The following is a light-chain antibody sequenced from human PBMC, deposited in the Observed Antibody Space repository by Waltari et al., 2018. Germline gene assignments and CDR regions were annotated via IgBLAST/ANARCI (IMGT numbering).Light chain of an antibody. J-gene: IGKJ1*01. CDR2: DTS. Sequence: EIVLTQSPGTLSLSPGESATLSCRASQSVGRSLAWYQQKPGQAPRLLIYDTSSRATGIPDRVSGSGSGTDFSLTISRLEPEDFAVYYCQHYVSLPATFGQGTKVEIK. CDR1: QSVGRS. CDR3: QHYVSLPAT. V-gene: IGKV3-20*01.